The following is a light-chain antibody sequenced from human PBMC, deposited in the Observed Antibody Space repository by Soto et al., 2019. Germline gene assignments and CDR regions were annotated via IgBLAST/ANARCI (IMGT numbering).Light chain of an antibody. Sequence: DIQMTQSPSSLSASVGDRVTIICRASQTIRYSLNWYQQKPGKAPKVLIYGASSLQSGVPPRFSGSGSGTDLALTISSLQPEAFATYYCHQTAGSLTWTFGQGTRVEAK. V-gene: IGKV1-39*01. CDR2: GAS. CDR3: HQTAGSLTWT. J-gene: IGKJ1*01. CDR1: QTIRYS.